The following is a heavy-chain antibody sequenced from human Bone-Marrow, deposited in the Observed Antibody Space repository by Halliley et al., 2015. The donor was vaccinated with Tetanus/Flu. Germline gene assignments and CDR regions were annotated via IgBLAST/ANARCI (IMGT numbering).Heavy chain of an antibody. CDR1: GFIFSDPA. J-gene: IGHJ4*02. Sequence: SLRLSCAASGFIFSDPAMHWVRQASGKGLEWVGHIRSEARNYETADAASVKGRFTISRDDSKHTVYLQMNSLKTEDTAVYSGARQPNPCHDYWGQGTQVTVSS. V-gene: IGHV3-73*01. CDR2: IRSEARNYET. D-gene: IGHD7-27*01. CDR3: ARQPNPCHDY.